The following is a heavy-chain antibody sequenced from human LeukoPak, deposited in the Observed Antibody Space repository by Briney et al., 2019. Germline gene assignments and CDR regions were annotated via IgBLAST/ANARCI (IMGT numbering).Heavy chain of an antibody. CDR1: GGTFSSYA. D-gene: IGHD1-14*01. Sequence: GASVKVSCKASGGTFSSYAISWVRQAPGQGLEWMGRIIPILGIADYAQKFQGRVTITADKSTSTAYMELSSLRSEDTAVYYCARDSGPEGSDAFDIWGQGTMVTVSS. CDR3: ARDSGPEGSDAFDI. V-gene: IGHV1-69*04. J-gene: IGHJ3*02. CDR2: IIPILGIA.